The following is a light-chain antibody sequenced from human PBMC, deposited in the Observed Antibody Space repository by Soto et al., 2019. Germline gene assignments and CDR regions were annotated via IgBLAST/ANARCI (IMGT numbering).Light chain of an antibody. J-gene: IGLJ3*02. Sequence: QTVVTQSSSASASLGSSVKLTCTLSSGHSSYIIAWHQQQPGKAPRYLMKLEGSGSYNKGSRVPDRFSGSSSGADRYLTISHLQFEDEADYYCETWDSNTHVFGGGTKVTVL. CDR3: ETWDSNTHV. CDR1: SGHSSYI. V-gene: IGLV4-60*02. CDR2: LEGSGSY.